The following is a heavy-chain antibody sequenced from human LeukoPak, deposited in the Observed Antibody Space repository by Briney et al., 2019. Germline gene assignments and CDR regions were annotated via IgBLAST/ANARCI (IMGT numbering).Heavy chain of an antibody. CDR1: GASISSYY. D-gene: IGHD3-22*01. Sequence: SETLSLTCTVSGASISSYYWSWIRQPAGKGLKWIGRIYTSGSTNHNPSVKSRVTISVDKSKNQFSLKLSSVTAADTAVYYCARDYFDSSGYYGRGGYYYMDVWGKGTTVTVSS. V-gene: IGHV4-4*07. CDR2: IYTSGST. CDR3: ARDYFDSSGYYGRGGYYYMDV. J-gene: IGHJ6*03.